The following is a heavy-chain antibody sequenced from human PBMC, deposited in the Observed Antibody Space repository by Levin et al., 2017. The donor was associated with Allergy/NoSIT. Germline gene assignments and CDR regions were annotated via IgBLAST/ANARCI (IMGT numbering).Heavy chain of an antibody. CDR3: TRVNYDFWSGYKANFYYYYGMDV. J-gene: IGHJ6*02. CDR1: GFTFGDYA. D-gene: IGHD3-3*01. Sequence: GESLKISCTASGFTFGDYAMSWVRQAPGKGLEWVGFIRSKAYGGTTEYAASVKGRFTISRDDSKSIAYLQMNSLKTEDTAVYYCTRVNYDFWSGYKANFYYYYGMDVWGQGTTVTVSS. CDR2: IRSKAYGGTT. V-gene: IGHV3-49*04.